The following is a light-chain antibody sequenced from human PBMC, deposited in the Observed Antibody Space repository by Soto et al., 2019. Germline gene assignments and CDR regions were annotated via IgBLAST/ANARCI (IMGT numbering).Light chain of an antibody. J-gene: IGKJ4*01. CDR2: DVS. Sequence: DIQMTQSPSTLSASVGDRVTITCRASQTLSSGLAWYQQKPGKAPKLLIYDVSNLESGVPSRFSGSGSGTEFTLTISSLQPDDFATYYCQQYNSYSLTFGGGTKVEIK. V-gene: IGKV1-5*01. CDR1: QTLSSG. CDR3: QQYNSYSLT.